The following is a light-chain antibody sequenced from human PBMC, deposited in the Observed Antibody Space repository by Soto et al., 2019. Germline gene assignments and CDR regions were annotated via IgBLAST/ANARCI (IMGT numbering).Light chain of an antibody. Sequence: IVLTQSPATLSAFPGDSLTLSWKASQYINTRLAWYQHRPGQAPRRLIYQTSIRAAGIPARFSASGSGTEFTLTISDVQPEDFALYYCHQRQSWPRTFGQGTKVDIK. CDR3: HQRQSWPRT. J-gene: IGKJ1*01. V-gene: IGKV3-11*01. CDR2: QTS. CDR1: QYINTR.